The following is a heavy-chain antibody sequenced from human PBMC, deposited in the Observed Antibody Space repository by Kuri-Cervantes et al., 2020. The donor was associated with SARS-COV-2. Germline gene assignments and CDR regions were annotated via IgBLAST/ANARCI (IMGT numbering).Heavy chain of an antibody. CDR1: GFTFSSYG. J-gene: IGHJ4*02. V-gene: IGHV3-33*01. Sequence: GESLKISCAASGFTFSSYGMHWVRQAPGKGLEWVAVIWYDGSNKYYADSVKGRFTISRDNSKNTLYLQMNSLRAEDTAVYYCAREGRYSSSYYYPTHPLDYWGQGTLVTVSS. D-gene: IGHD3-22*01. CDR2: IWYDGSNK. CDR3: AREGRYSSSYYYPTHPLDY.